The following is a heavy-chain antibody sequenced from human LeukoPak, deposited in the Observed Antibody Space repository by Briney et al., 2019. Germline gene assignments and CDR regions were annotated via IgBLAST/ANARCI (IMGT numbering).Heavy chain of an antibody. CDR3: SRRFDC. CDR1: GFTFSDYS. Sequence: GRSLRLSCAASGFTFSDYSMNWVRQAPGKGLEWVSYIDGSGDTIYYADSVKGRFTISRDNAKNSLDLQMNSLRDEDTAVYYCSRRFDCWGQGTLVTVSS. CDR2: IDGSGDTI. V-gene: IGHV3-48*02. J-gene: IGHJ4*02.